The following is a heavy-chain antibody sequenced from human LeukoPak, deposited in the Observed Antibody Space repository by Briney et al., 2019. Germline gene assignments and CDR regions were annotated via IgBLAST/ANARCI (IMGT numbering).Heavy chain of an antibody. D-gene: IGHD3-10*02. CDR2: ISWNSGSI. J-gene: IGHJ6*02. CDR1: GFTFDDYA. CDR3: AKDSSYVYDYGMDV. V-gene: IGHV3-9*01. Sequence: GRSLRLSCAASGFTFDDYAMHWVRQAPGKGLEWVSGISWNSGSIGYADSVKGRFTISRDNAKNSLYLQMNSLRAEDTALYYCAKDSSYVYDYGMDVWGQGTTVTVSS.